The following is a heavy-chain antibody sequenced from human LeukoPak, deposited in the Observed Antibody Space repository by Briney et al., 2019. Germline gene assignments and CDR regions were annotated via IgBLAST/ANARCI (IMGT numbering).Heavy chain of an antibody. CDR1: GGIFSSYG. CDR3: AIDKNLRPSAWFDP. CDR2: IIPIFGTA. Sequence: GASVKVSCTASGGIFSSYGISWVRQAPGQGLEWMGVIIPIFGTANYAQKFQGRVTITADKSTSTAYMELSSLRSDDTAVYYCAIDKNLRPSAWFDPWGQGTLVTVSS. J-gene: IGHJ5*02. D-gene: IGHD2/OR15-2a*01. V-gene: IGHV1-69*06.